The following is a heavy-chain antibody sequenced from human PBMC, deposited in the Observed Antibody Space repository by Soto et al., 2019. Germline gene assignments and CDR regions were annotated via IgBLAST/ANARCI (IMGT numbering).Heavy chain of an antibody. V-gene: IGHV3-30*18. J-gene: IGHJ6*04. CDR1: GFTFSSYG. CDR3: AKIMALAGGGVLEWLSHREDYYYYGMDV. Sequence: GGSLRLSCAASGFTFSSYGMHWVRQAPGKGLEWVAVISYDGSNKYYADSVKGRFTISRDNSKNTLYLQMNSLRAEDTAVYYCAKIMALAGGGVLEWLSHREDYYYYGMDVWGKGTTVTVSS. CDR2: ISYDGSNK. D-gene: IGHD3-3*01.